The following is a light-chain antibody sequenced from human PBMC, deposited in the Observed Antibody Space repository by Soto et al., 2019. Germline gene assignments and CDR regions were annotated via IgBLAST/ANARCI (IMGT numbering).Light chain of an antibody. V-gene: IGKV3-15*01. J-gene: IGKJ1*01. CDR2: GAS. CDR3: QQYSNWPRT. CDR1: QSVRSN. Sequence: ELVMTQSPATLSVSPGEGATLSCRARQSVRSNLAWYQQKPGQAPRLLIYGASTRATGIPARFSGSGSGTEFTLTISSLQSEDFAVYYCQQYSNWPRTFGQGTKVDIK.